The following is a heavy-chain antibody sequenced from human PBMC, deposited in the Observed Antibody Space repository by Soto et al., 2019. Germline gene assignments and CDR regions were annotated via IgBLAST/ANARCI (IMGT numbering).Heavy chain of an antibody. D-gene: IGHD6-13*01. J-gene: IGHJ4*02. V-gene: IGHV3-53*01. Sequence: PGGSLRLSCAASGFTVSNNFMSWVRQAPGKGLEWASVIYSGGSTYYADSVKGRFTISRDNSKNTVFLQMNSLRAEDTAVYYCARDGTSSWAYFDYWGQGAQVTVSS. CDR3: ARDGTSSWAYFDY. CDR1: GFTVSNNF. CDR2: IYSGGST.